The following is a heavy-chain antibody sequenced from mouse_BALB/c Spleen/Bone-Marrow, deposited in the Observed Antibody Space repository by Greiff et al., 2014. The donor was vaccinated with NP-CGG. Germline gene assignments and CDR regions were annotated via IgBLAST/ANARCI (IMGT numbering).Heavy chain of an antibody. V-gene: IGHV1S56*01. J-gene: IGHJ2*01. CDR1: GYTFTSYY. Sequence: VKLVESGPELVKPGASVRISCKASGYTFTSYYIHWVKQRPGQGLEWIGWIYPGNVNTKYSENFKGKATLTADKASSTAYMQLSSLTSEDSAVYFCAREGHGNYGFDYWGQGTTLTVSS. CDR3: AREGHGNYGFDY. CDR2: IYPGNVNT. D-gene: IGHD2-1*01.